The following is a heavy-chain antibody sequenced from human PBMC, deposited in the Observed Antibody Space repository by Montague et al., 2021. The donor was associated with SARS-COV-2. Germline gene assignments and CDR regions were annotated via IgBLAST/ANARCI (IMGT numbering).Heavy chain of an antibody. V-gene: IGHV4-39*07. D-gene: IGHD3-22*01. CDR2: ISYSGST. Sequence: SETLSLTCVVSSGSISPSDTHYWGWVRQAPGKGLEWIATISYSGSTNYNPSLKSRVSISVDTSKNQFSLKLGSVTAADTAVYYCARGAPTITMIVVVFTGAGWYFDLWGRGTLVTVSS. CDR1: SGSISPSDTHY. J-gene: IGHJ2*01. CDR3: ARGAPTITMIVVVFTGAGWYFDL.